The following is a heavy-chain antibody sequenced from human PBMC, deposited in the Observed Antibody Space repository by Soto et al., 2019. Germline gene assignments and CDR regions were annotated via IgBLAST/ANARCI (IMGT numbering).Heavy chain of an antibody. CDR1: GGSISSGDYY. D-gene: IGHD5-18*01. Sequence: SETLSLTCTVSGGSISSGDYYWSWIRQPPGKGLEWIGYIYYSGSTYYNPSLKSRVTISVDTAKNQFSLKLSSVTAADTAVYYCARVALRIQLWFEDTAGNWFDPWGQGTLVTVSS. V-gene: IGHV4-30-4*01. J-gene: IGHJ5*02. CDR2: IYYSGST. CDR3: ARVALRIQLWFEDTAGNWFDP.